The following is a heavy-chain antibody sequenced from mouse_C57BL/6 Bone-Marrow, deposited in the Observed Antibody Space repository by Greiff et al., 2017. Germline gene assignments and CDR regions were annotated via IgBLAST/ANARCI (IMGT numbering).Heavy chain of an antibody. CDR2: IHPNSGST. D-gene: IGHD2-3*01. V-gene: IGHV1-64*01. Sequence: QVQLQQPGAELVKPGASVKLSCKASGYTFTSYWMHWVKQRPGQGLEWIGMIHPNSGSTNYNEKFKSQATLTVDKSSRTAYMQLCSLTSEDSAVYYCARWLLRRDYFDDWGQGTTLTVSS. CDR3: ARWLLRRDYFDD. J-gene: IGHJ2*01. CDR1: GYTFTSYW.